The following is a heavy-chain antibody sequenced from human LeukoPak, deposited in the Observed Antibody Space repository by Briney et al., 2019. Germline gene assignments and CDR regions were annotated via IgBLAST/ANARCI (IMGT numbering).Heavy chain of an antibody. D-gene: IGHD6-19*01. Sequence: GGSLRLSCAASGFTFSSYGMHWVRQAPGKGLEWVAVISYDGSNKYYADSVKGRFTISRDNSKNTLYLQTNSLRAEDTAVYYCAKDQWLAYYYYYGMDVWGQGTTVTVSS. V-gene: IGHV3-30*18. CDR3: AKDQWLAYYYYYGMDV. CDR1: GFTFSSYG. CDR2: ISYDGSNK. J-gene: IGHJ6*02.